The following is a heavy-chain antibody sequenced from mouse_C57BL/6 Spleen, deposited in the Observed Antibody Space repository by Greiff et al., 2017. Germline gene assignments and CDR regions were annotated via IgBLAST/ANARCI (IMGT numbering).Heavy chain of an antibody. CDR3: ARGWLLRRAMDY. D-gene: IGHD2-3*01. Sequence: VQLQQSGAELVRPGTSVKVSCKASGYAFTNYLIEWVKQRPGQGLEWIGVINPGSGGTNYNEKFKGKATLTADKSSSTACMQLSSLTSEDSAVYFCARGWLLRRAMDYWGQGTSVTVSS. J-gene: IGHJ4*01. CDR2: INPGSGGT. CDR1: GYAFTNYL. V-gene: IGHV1-54*01.